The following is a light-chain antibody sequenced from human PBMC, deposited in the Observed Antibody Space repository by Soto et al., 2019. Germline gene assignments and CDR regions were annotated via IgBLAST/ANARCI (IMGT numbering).Light chain of an antibody. J-gene: IGKJ2*01. Sequence: DIQMTQSPSTLSASVGDRVTITCRASQDISSWLAWYQHKPGRAPNLLIYDASSLERGVPSRFSSSGSGTEFTLTISGLQPDDFATYYCQQYKTYTVYTFGQGTKLEIK. CDR1: QDISSW. CDR2: DAS. CDR3: QQYKTYTVYT. V-gene: IGKV1-5*01.